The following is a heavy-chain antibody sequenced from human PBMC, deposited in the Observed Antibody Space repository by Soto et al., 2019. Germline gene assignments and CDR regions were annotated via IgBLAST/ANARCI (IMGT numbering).Heavy chain of an antibody. CDR1: GGSISRNY. D-gene: IGHD1-26*01. V-gene: IGHV4-59*13. Sequence: SETLSLSCTVSGGSISRNYWSWIRQRPRKGLEWIGYIYYSWSTNYNPSLKSRVTISVDTSKKQFSLKLSSVTAADTAVYYCATGQKGYSGIHGFDYWGQGTLGNGSS. CDR2: IYYSWST. CDR3: ATGQKGYSGIHGFDY. J-gene: IGHJ4*02.